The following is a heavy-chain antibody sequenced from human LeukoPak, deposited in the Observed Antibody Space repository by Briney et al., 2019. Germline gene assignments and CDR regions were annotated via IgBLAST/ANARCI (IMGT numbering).Heavy chain of an antibody. CDR2: IYHSGST. CDR1: GYSISSGYY. CDR3: ARSYHSPFDP. J-gene: IGHJ5*02. Sequence: SETLSLTCTVSGYSISSGYYWGWIRQPPGKGLEWIGSIYHSGSTYYNPSLKSRVTISVDTSKNQFSPKLSSVTAADTAVYYCARSYHSPFDPWGQGTLVTVSS. D-gene: IGHD2-2*01. V-gene: IGHV4-38-2*02.